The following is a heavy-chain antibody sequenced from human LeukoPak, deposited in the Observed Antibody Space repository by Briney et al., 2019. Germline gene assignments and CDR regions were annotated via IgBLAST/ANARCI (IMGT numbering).Heavy chain of an antibody. V-gene: IGHV4-31*03. J-gene: IGHJ4*02. CDR3: ARVADYCDSSGPTRAFDY. CDR1: GGSISSGGYY. D-gene: IGHD3-22*01. Sequence: SETLSLTCTVSGGSISSGGYYWSWIRQHPGKGLESIGYIYYSGSTYYNPSLKSRVTISVDTSKNQFSLKLSPVTAADTAVYYCARVADYCDSSGPTRAFDYWGQGTLVTVSS. CDR2: IYYSGST.